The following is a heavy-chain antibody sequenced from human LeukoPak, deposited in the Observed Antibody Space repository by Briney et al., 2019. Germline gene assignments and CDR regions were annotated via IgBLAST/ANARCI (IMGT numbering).Heavy chain of an antibody. V-gene: IGHV1-46*01. CDR1: GYTFTGYY. D-gene: IGHD1-26*01. CDR3: AREAWELLGGYYFDY. J-gene: IGHJ4*02. Sequence: GASVKVSCKASGYTFTGYYMHWVRQAPGQGLEWMGIINPSGGSTSYAQKFQGRVTMTRDTSTSTVYMGLSSLRSEDTAVYYCAREAWELLGGYYFDYWGQGTLVTVSS. CDR2: INPSGGST.